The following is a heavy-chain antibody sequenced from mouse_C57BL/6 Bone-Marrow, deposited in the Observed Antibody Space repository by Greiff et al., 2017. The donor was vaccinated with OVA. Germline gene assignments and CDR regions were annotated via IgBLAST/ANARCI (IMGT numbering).Heavy chain of an antibody. CDR1: GYTFTSYG. J-gene: IGHJ3*01. CDR2: IYPRSGNT. Sequence: QVQLQQSGAELARPGASVKLSCKASGYTFTSYGISWVKQSTGQGLEWIGEIYPRSGNTYYNEKFKGKATLTADKSSSTAYMELRSLTSEDSAVYFCARDYYGSSPWFAYWGQGTLVTVSA. D-gene: IGHD1-1*01. CDR3: ARDYYGSSPWFAY. V-gene: IGHV1-81*01.